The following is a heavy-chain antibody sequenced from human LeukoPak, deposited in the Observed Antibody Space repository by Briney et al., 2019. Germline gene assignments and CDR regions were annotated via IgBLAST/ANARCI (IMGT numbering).Heavy chain of an antibody. D-gene: IGHD3-3*01. Sequence: PGGSLRLSCAASGFTFSSYWMSWVRQAPGKGLEWVANIKQDGSEKYYVDSVKGRFTISRDNAKNSLYLQMNSLRAEDTAVYYCARESWRYDFWSGNDWGQGTLVTASS. J-gene: IGHJ4*02. CDR3: ARESWRYDFWSGND. CDR2: IKQDGSEK. V-gene: IGHV3-7*01. CDR1: GFTFSSYW.